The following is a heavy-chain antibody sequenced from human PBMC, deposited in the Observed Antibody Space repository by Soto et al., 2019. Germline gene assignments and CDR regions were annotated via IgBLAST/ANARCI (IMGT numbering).Heavy chain of an antibody. CDR2: ISAYNGNT. CDR3: AGDAGDCSSTSCYHNWFDP. Sequence: GASVKVSCKASGYTFTSYGISWVRQAPGQGLEWMGWISAYNGNTNYALKPQGRVTMTTDTSTSTAYMERRSLRSDDTAVYYCAGDAGDCSSTSCYHNWFDPWGQGTLVTVSS. D-gene: IGHD2-2*01. CDR1: GYTFTSYG. J-gene: IGHJ5*02. V-gene: IGHV1-18*04.